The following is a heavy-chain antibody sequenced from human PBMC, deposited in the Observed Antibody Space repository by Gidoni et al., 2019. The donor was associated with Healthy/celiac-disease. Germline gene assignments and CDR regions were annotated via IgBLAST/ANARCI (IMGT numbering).Heavy chain of an antibody. D-gene: IGHD3-10*01. Sequence: QVQLQQWGAGLLKPSETLSLTCAVYGGSFSGYYWSWIRQPPGKGLEWIGEINHSGSTNYNPSLKSRVTISVDTSKNQFSLKLSSVTAADTAVYYCATEGYYYGSGSLHYWGQGTLVTVSS. CDR1: GGSFSGYY. CDR3: ATEGYYYGSGSLHY. CDR2: INHSGST. J-gene: IGHJ4*02. V-gene: IGHV4-34*01.